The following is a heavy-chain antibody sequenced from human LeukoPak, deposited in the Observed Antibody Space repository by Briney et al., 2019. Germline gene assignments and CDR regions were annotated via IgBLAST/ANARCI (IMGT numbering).Heavy chain of an antibody. CDR3: ARARGGISTSSPLSP. CDR2: ISHDGSNK. CDR1: RFTFSSFG. J-gene: IGHJ5*02. D-gene: IGHD1-26*01. V-gene: IGHV3-30*03. Sequence: GGSLRLSCAASRFTFSSFGMHWVRQAPGKGLEWVALISHDGSNKYYADSVKGRFTISRDNSKNTLYLQMNSLRAEDTAVYYCARARGGISTSSPLSPWGQGTLVTVSS.